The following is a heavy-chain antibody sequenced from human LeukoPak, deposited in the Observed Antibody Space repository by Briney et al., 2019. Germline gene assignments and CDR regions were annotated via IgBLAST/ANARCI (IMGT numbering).Heavy chain of an antibody. Sequence: PGGSLRLSCAASGFTVSSNYMSWVRQAPGKGLEWVSVIYSCGSTYYADSVKGRFTISRDNSKNTLYLQMNSLRAEDTAVYYCAKDGIYSSSWFIVYYFDYWGQGTLVTVSS. CDR2: IYSCGST. CDR3: AKDGIYSSSWFIVYYFDY. V-gene: IGHV3-53*01. CDR1: GFTVSSNY. D-gene: IGHD6-13*01. J-gene: IGHJ4*02.